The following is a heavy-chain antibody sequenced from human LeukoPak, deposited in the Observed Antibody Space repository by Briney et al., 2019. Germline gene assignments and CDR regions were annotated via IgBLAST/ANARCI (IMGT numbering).Heavy chain of an antibody. D-gene: IGHD6-6*01. J-gene: IGHJ4*02. CDR1: GFTFSSYE. CDR3: ASEGSVPY. V-gene: IGHV3-48*03. Sequence: GGSLRLSCAASGFTFSSYEMNWVRQAPGKGLEWVSYISSGSTIYYADSVKGRFTVSRDNAENSLYLQTNSLRADDAAVYYCASEGSVPYWGQGTLVTVSS. CDR2: ISSGSTI.